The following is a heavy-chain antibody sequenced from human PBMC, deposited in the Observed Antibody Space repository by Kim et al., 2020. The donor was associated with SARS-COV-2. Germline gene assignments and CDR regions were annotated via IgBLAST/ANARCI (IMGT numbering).Heavy chain of an antibody. J-gene: IGHJ6*02. D-gene: IGHD1-26*01. CDR3: ARDKTGSYYSYYGMYV. Sequence: DTVKGQFTFTRDNSKNTLYLQVNSLRAEDTAVYYCARDKTGSYYSYYGMYVWGQGTTVTVSS. V-gene: IGHV3-30*01.